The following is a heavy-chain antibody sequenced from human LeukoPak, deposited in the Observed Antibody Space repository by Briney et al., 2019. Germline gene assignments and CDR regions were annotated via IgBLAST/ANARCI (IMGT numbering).Heavy chain of an antibody. V-gene: IGHV3-74*01. J-gene: IGHJ4*02. Sequence: GGSLRLSCAASGFTFSTYFMHWVRQAPGKGLVWVSRINSDGSTTSHADSVKGPFTISRDNAKNTLYLQMDSLRAEDTAVYFCARGVHYGSDYWGQGTLVTVSS. CDR3: ARGVHYGSDY. CDR2: INSDGSTT. CDR1: GFTFSTYF. D-gene: IGHD4-17*01.